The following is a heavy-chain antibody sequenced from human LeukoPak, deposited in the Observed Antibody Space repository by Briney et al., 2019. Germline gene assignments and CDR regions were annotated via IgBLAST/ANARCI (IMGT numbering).Heavy chain of an antibody. V-gene: IGHV1-8*01. CDR3: ARTNNYGDYDDY. CDR2: MNPNSGNT. CDR1: GYTFTSYD. D-gene: IGHD4-17*01. Sequence: ASVKVSCKXSGYTFTSYDINWVRQATGQGLEWMGWMNPNSGNTGYSQKFQGRVTMTRNTSISTAYMELSSLRSEDTAVYYCARTNNYGDYDDYWGQGTLVTVSS. J-gene: IGHJ4*02.